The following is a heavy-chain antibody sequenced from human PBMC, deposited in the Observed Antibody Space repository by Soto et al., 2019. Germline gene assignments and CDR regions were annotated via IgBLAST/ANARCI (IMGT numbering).Heavy chain of an antibody. V-gene: IGHV4-39*01. CDR3: ARSYNYGSGSFLDYYYYYMVV. D-gene: IGHD3-10*01. J-gene: IGHJ6*03. Sequence: PSETLSLTCTVSGGSISSSSYYWGWIRQPPGKGLEWIGSIYYSGSTYYNPSLKSRVTISVDTSKNQFSLKLSSVTAADTAVYYCARSYNYGSGSFLDYYYYYMVVWGKGTTVTVSS. CDR2: IYYSGST. CDR1: GGSISSSSYY.